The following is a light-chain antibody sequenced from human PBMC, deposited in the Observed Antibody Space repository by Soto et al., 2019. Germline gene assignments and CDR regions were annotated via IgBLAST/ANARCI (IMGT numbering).Light chain of an antibody. CDR2: AAS. V-gene: IGKV1-5*03. CDR1: QSISTW. CDR3: QQYDTFLS. Sequence: DIQMTQSPSTLSASIGDRVTITCRASQSISTWVAWYQQKPGKAPKLLIYAASSLESGVPSRFSGSGSGTEFTLTISSLQPDDFATYTCQQYDTFLSFGPGTKVHI. J-gene: IGKJ3*01.